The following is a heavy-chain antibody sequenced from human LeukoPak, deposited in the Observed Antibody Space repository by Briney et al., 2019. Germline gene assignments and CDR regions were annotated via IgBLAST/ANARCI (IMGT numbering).Heavy chain of an antibody. V-gene: IGHV4-4*07. CDR3: ATSIAVAGWLEGAFDI. CDR2: IYGSGST. CDR1: GGSISRYY. Sequence: PSETLSLTCTVSGGSISRYYWNWIRQPAGKGLEWIGRIYGSGSTNYKPSLKSRVTMSVDTSKNQISVKLTSVTAADTAVYYCATSIAVAGWLEGAFDIWGQGTMVTMSS. D-gene: IGHD6-13*01. J-gene: IGHJ3*02.